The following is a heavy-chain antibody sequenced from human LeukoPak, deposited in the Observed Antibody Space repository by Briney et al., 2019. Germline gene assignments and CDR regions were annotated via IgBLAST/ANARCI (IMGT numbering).Heavy chain of an antibody. CDR1: GFTFSSYS. D-gene: IGHD6-19*01. J-gene: IGHJ5*02. Sequence: WGSLRLSYAASGFTFSSYSINWVRQAPGKGLEWVSSISSSSSYIYYADSVKGRFTISRDNAKTSLYLQMNSLRAEDTAVYYCARDSSGWYHRLDPWGQGTLVTVSS. CDR2: ISSSSSYI. CDR3: ARDSSGWYHRLDP. V-gene: IGHV3-21*01.